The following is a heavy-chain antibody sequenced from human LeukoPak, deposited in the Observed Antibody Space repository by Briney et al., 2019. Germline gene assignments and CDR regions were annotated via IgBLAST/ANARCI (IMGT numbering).Heavy chain of an antibody. CDR1: AYSISSGYY. V-gene: IGHV4-38-2*02. CDR2: MYHSGST. D-gene: IGHD3-3*01. CDR3: AGGGVEPDY. Sequence: SETLSLTCSVSAYSISSGYYWAWIRQPPGKGLEWIGSMYHSGSTYYNPSLKSRVTISVDTSKNQFSLKLSSVTAADTAVYYCAGGGVEPDYWGQGTLVTVSS. J-gene: IGHJ4*02.